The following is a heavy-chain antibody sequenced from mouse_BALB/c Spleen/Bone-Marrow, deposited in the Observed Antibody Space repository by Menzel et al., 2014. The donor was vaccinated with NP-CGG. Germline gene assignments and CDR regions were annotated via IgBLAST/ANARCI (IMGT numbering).Heavy chain of an antibody. D-gene: IGHD1-1*01. CDR1: GFNFTDYY. V-gene: IGHV7-3*02. J-gene: IGHJ2*01. CDR3: AGDMGGLLFDS. Sequence: EVMLVESGGGLVQPGGSLRLSCATSGFNFTDYYMNWVRQPPGKALEWLAFIRNKAYGYTTEYSASVKGRFTISRDNSQNILYLQMNTLRAEDSATYYCAGDMGGLLFDSWGQGTTLSVSS. CDR2: IRNKAYGYTT.